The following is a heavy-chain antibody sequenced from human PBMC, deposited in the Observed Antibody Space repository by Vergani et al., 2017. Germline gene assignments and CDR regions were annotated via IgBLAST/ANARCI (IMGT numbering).Heavy chain of an antibody. CDR1: GFTFSSYS. D-gene: IGHD3-9*01. CDR2: ISSSSSYI. Sequence: EVQLVESGGGLVKPGGSLRLSCAASGFTFSSYSMNWVRQAPGKGLEWVSSISSSSSYIYYADSVKGRFTISRDNAKNSLYLQMNSLRAEDTAVYYCARDPYKYDILTGYYSLPDYFDYWGQGTLVTVS. V-gene: IGHV3-21*01. J-gene: IGHJ4*02. CDR3: ARDPYKYDILTGYYSLPDYFDY.